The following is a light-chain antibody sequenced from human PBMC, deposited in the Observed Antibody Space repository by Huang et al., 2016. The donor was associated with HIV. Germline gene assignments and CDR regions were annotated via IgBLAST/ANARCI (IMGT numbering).Light chain of an antibody. CDR1: QSLLQSNGYNY. Sequence: DIVMTQSPLSLPVTPGEPASISCRSSQSLLQSNGYNYLNWYLQKPGQSPQLLIYLGVNRASGVPDRFSGSGSGTDFTLKISRVEAEDVGVYYCMQALQTPFTFGPGTKVDIK. CDR2: LGV. CDR3: MQALQTPFT. J-gene: IGKJ3*01. V-gene: IGKV2-28*01.